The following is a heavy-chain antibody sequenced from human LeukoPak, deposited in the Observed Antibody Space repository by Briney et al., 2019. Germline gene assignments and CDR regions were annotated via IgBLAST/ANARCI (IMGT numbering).Heavy chain of an antibody. J-gene: IGHJ4*02. CDR2: ISSSST. CDR1: GFTFSTYS. V-gene: IGHV3-21*01. CDR3: ARDYGYEIDY. D-gene: IGHD5-24*01. Sequence: GGSLRLSCAASGFTFSTYSMNWVRQAPGKGLEWVSSISSSSTYADSVKGRFTISRDSAKNSLYLQMNSLRVEDTAVYYCARDYGYEIDYWGQGTLVTVSS.